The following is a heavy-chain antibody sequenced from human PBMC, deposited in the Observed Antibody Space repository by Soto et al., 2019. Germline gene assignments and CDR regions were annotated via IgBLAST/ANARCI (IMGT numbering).Heavy chain of an antibody. CDR3: ARARNRYFDY. CDR2: VFRSGSV. J-gene: IGHJ4*02. Sequence: SETLSLTCNVSGGSMTTGSYFWSWIRQPPGKGLEWIGYVFRSGSVNYSPSFKSRVTISIDTSKNQFSLMLRSVTAADTAVYFCARARNRYFDYWGQGALVTVSS. D-gene: IGHD1-1*01. CDR1: GGSMTTGSYF. V-gene: IGHV4-61*01.